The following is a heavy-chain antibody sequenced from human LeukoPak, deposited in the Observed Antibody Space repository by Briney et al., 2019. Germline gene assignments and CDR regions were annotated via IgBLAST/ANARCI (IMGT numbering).Heavy chain of an antibody. V-gene: IGHV4-39*07. CDR3: ARRENMDV. CDR1: GGSISSSRYY. CDR2: LYYSGTT. J-gene: IGHJ6*03. Sequence: SETLSLTCTVSGGSISSSRYYWVWIRQPPGKGLEWIGSLYYSGTTYYNPSLKSRVTISVDTSKNQFSLKLSSVTAADTAVYYCARRENMDVWGKGTTVTVSS.